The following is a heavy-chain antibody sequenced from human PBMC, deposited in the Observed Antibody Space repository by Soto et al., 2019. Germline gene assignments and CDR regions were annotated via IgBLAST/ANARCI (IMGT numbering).Heavy chain of an antibody. CDR2: ISGSGGST. CDR1: GFTFSSYA. Sequence: WGSLRLSCASSGFTFSSYAMSWVRQAPGKGLEWVSAISGSGGSTYYADSVKGRFTISRDNSKNTLYLQMNSLRAEDTAVYYCATDSRIAAAGTTRDYWGQGTLVTVSS. V-gene: IGHV3-23*01. D-gene: IGHD6-13*01. CDR3: ATDSRIAAAGTTRDY. J-gene: IGHJ4*02.